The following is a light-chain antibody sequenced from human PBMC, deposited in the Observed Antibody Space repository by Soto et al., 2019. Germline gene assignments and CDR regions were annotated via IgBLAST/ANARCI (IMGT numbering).Light chain of an antibody. CDR2: GAS. J-gene: IGKJ2*01. CDR1: QSVSSSY. V-gene: IGKV3-20*01. CDR3: QQYGSSSYT. Sequence: EIVLTQSPGTLSLFPGERATLSCRASQSVSSSYLAWYQQKPGQAPRLLIYGASSRATGIPDRFSGSGSGTDFTLTISRLEPEGFAVYYCQQYGSSSYTFGQGTKLEIK.